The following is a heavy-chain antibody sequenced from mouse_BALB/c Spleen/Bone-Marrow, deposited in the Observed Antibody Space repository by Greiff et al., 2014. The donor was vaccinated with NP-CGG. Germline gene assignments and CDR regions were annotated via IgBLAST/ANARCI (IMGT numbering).Heavy chain of an antibody. V-gene: IGHV5-12-2*01. CDR1: GFTFSSYT. Sequence: EVMLVVSGGGLVQPGGSLKLSCAASGFTFSSYTMSWVRQTPEKRLEWVAYISNGGGSTYYPDTVKGRFTISRDNAKNTLYLQMSSLKSEDTAMYYCARHGGSRGYYFDYWGQGTTLTVSS. J-gene: IGHJ2*01. CDR3: ARHGGSRGYYFDY. CDR2: ISNGGGST. D-gene: IGHD1-1*01.